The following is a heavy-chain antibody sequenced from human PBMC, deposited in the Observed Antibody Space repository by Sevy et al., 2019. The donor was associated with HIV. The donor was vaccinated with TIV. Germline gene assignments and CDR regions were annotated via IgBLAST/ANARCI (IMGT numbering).Heavy chain of an antibody. CDR3: ARAGGWGNINHSNQILDI. J-gene: IGHJ3*02. V-gene: IGHV3-7*01. Sequence: GGSLRLSCAASGFTVSGNYMSWVRQAPGKGLEWVANIDQDGSDKRYVDSVRGRFTISRDNANNFLYLQMSSLRADDTAVYYCARAGGWGNINHSNQILDIWGHGTKVTVSS. CDR2: IDQDGSDK. CDR1: GFTVSGNY. D-gene: IGHD3-16*01.